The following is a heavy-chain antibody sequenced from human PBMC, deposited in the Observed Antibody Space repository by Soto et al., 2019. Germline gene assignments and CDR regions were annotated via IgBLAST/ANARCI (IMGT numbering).Heavy chain of an antibody. D-gene: IGHD3-10*01. CDR1: GFTFGSYW. J-gene: IGHJ4*02. CDR2: IKQDGSEK. Sequence: GGSLRLSCAVSGFTFGSYWMNWVRLIPGKGLEWVANIKQDGSEKYYVDSVKGRFTISRDNAKNSLYLQMNSLRAEDTAVYYCARDYYCSVNYNYPLKGYWGQRTPVSVFS. V-gene: IGHV3-7*01. CDR3: ARDYYCSVNYNYPLKGY.